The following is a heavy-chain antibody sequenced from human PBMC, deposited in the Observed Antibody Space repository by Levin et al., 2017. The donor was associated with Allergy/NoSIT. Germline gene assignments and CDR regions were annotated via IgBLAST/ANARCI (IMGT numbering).Heavy chain of an antibody. J-gene: IGHJ6*02. CDR1: EFTFSSYA. CDR3: ARDQKLSWNNGDQGDHYYYYYGMDV. CDR2: ISYDGSNT. D-gene: IGHD1/OR15-1a*01. Sequence: PGGSLRLSCAASEFTFSSYAMHWVRQAPGKGLEWVALISYDGSNTYYAESVKGRFTISRDNSKNMLYLQMNSLRTDDTAVFYCARDQKLSWNNGDQGDHYYYYYGMDVWGQGTTVTVSS. V-gene: IGHV3-30*04.